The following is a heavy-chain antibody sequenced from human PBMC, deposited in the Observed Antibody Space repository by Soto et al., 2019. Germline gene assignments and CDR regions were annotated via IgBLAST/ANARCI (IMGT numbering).Heavy chain of an antibody. CDR2: ISYDGSNK. CDR1: GFTFSSYA. Sequence: QVQLVESGGGVVQPGRSLRLSCAASGFTFSSYAMHWVRQAPGKGLEWVAVISYDGSNKYYEDSVKGRFTISRDNSKNTLYLQMNSLRAEDTAVYYCARAYSSSWNAFDIWGQGTMVTVPS. CDR3: ARAYSSSWNAFDI. D-gene: IGHD6-13*01. J-gene: IGHJ3*02. V-gene: IGHV3-30-3*01.